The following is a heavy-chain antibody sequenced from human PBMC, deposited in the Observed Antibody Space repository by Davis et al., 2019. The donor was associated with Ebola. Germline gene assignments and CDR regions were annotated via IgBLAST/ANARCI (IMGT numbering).Heavy chain of an antibody. J-gene: IGHJ4*02. CDR3: ARGRHDSSGYFY. Sequence: GESLKISCAASGFTFSDYYMSWIRQAPGKGLEWVSYISSSGFTIYYADSVKGRFTISRDNAKNSLYLQMNSLRAEDTAVYYCARGRHDSSGYFYWGQGTLVTVSS. CDR2: ISSSGFTI. V-gene: IGHV3-11*04. CDR1: GFTFSDYY. D-gene: IGHD3-22*01.